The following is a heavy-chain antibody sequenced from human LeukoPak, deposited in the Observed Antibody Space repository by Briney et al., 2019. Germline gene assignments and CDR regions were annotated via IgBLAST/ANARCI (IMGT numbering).Heavy chain of an antibody. CDR3: ARQGGLYYYDSSGSKYYFDY. J-gene: IGHJ4*02. CDR1: GYSFTSYW. D-gene: IGHD3-22*01. V-gene: IGHV5-51*01. Sequence: GESLKISCKGSGYSFTSYWIGWVRQMPGKGLEWMGIIYPGDSDTRYSPSFQGQVTISADKSISTAYLQWSSLKASDTATYYCARQGGLYYYDSSGSKYYFDYWGQGTLVTVSS. CDR2: IYPGDSDT.